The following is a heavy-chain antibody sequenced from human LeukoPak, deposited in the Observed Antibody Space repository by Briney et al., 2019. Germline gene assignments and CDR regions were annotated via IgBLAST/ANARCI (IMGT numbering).Heavy chain of an antibody. J-gene: IGHJ4*02. Sequence: ASVKVSCKASGYTFTSYAMHWVRQAPGQRLEWMGWINAGNGNTKYSQKFQGRVTITRDTSASTAYMELSSLGSEDTAVYYCARFSRFNGVYYWGQGTLVTVSS. CDR3: ARFSRFNGVYY. V-gene: IGHV1-3*01. D-gene: IGHD2-8*01. CDR2: INAGNGNT. CDR1: GYTFTSYA.